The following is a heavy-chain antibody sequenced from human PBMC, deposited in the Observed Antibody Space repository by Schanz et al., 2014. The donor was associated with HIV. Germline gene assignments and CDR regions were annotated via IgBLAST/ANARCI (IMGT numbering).Heavy chain of an antibody. V-gene: IGHV3-30*04. D-gene: IGHD3-22*01. CDR1: AFTFRSYA. Sequence: QEQLVESGGGVVQPGKSLRLSCAASAFTFRSYALHWVRQAPGKGLDWVAGISYDGRNKYYADSVKGRFTISRDNSKNTLYLQMNSLRAEDTAVYYCTGGLYYDSTPFDPWGQGTLVTVSS. CDR2: ISYDGRNK. CDR3: TGGLYYDSTPFDP. J-gene: IGHJ5*02.